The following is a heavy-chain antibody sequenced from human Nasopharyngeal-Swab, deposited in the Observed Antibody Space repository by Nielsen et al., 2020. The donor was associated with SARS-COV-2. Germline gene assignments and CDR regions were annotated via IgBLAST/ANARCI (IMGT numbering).Heavy chain of an antibody. CDR3: ARHLRAPRTYYDILTGYKFDY. CDR1: GDSFTSYW. Sequence: GESLKISCKGSGDSFTSYWIGWVRQMPGKGLEWMGIIYPRDSDTNYSPSFQGHVTISADKSISTAYLQWSSLKASDTAMYYCARHLRAPRTYYDILTGYKFDYWGQGTLVTVSS. J-gene: IGHJ4*02. V-gene: IGHV5-51*01. CDR2: IYPRDSDT. D-gene: IGHD3-9*01.